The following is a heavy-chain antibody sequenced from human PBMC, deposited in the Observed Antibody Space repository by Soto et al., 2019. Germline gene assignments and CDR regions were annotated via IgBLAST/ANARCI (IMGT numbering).Heavy chain of an antibody. CDR3: AHGSCTSADCYPNPYLDY. J-gene: IGHJ4*02. CDR1: GFSLSTSAEG. D-gene: IGHD2-2*01. CDR2: IYWDGDE. Sequence: QITLKESGPTLVKPTQTLTLTCTFSGFSLSTSAEGVGWIRQPPGKALEWLALIYWDGDERYSPSLKSRLTITKDTSKNQVVLTRTNMDPADTATYSCAHGSCTSADCYPNPYLDYWGQGILVTVSS. V-gene: IGHV2-5*02.